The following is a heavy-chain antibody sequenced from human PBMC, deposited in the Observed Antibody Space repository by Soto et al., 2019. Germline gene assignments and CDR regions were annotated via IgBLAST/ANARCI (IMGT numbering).Heavy chain of an antibody. CDR1: GASISSYH. CDR3: AAAVPAEYVFPYYYMDV. D-gene: IGHD3-16*01. Sequence: QVQLQESGPGLVKPSETLSLTCTVSGASISSYHWSWIRQTPGKGLEWFGYIYYSGSANYNPSLKSRVTFSVDTSKHQVSLKLSSVTAADTGVYYCAAAVPAEYVFPYYYMDVWGKGTTVTVSS. CDR2: IYYSGSA. V-gene: IGHV4-59*01. J-gene: IGHJ6*03.